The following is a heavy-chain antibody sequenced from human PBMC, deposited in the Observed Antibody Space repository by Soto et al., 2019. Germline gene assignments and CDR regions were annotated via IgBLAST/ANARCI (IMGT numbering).Heavy chain of an antibody. CDR1: GFTFSSYW. D-gene: IGHD3-3*01. V-gene: IGHV3-7*01. CDR2: IKQDGSEK. Sequence: GGSLRLSCAASGFTFSSYWMSWVRQAPGKGLEWVATIKQDGSEKYYVDSVKGRFTISRDNAKNSLYLQMNSLRAEDTAVYYCARDDYDFWSGYLTSPDYWGQGTLVTVSS. J-gene: IGHJ4*02. CDR3: ARDDYDFWSGYLTSPDY.